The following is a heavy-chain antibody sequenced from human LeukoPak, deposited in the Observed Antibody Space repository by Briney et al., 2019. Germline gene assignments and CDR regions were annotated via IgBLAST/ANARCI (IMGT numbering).Heavy chain of an antibody. J-gene: IGHJ4*02. CDR2: IYYSGST. V-gene: IGHV4-59*12. D-gene: IGHD2-15*01. CDR1: GGSISSYY. CDR3: ARGNCSGGSCYSVGSLYYFDY. Sequence: PSETLSLTCTVSGGSISSYYWSWIRQPPGKGLEWIGYIYYSGSTNYNPSLKSRVTISVDTSKNQFSLKLSSVTAADTAVYYCARGNCSGGSCYSVGSLYYFDYWGQGTLVTVSS.